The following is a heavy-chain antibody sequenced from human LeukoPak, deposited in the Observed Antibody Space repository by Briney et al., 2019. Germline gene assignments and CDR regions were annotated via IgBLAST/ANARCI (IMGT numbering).Heavy chain of an antibody. J-gene: IGHJ4*02. V-gene: IGHV3-30*02. CDR2: IWYDGSNK. Sequence: GGSLTLSCAASGFTFSSYGMHWVRQAPGKGLEWVAFIWYDGSNKFYGDSVKGRITISRDNSKNTLFLQLNSLRAEDTAVYYCAREAESYDSSGSTFDYWGQGTLVTVSS. CDR3: AREAESYDSSGSTFDY. CDR1: GFTFSSYG. D-gene: IGHD3-22*01.